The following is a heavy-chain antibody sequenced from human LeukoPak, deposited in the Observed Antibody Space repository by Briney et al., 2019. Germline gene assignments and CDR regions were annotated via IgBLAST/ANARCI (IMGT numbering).Heavy chain of an antibody. J-gene: IGHJ3*02. CDR1: GFTFSSYS. D-gene: IGHD3-22*01. CDR2: ISSSSSYI. CDR3: AKLTYYYDSSGSWNAFDI. V-gene: IGHV3-21*01. Sequence: GSLRLSCAASGFTFSSYSMNWVRQAPGKGLEWVSSISSSSSYIYYADSVKGRFTISRDNAKNSLYLQMNSLRAEDTAVYYCAKLTYYYDSSGSWNAFDIWGQGTMVTVSS.